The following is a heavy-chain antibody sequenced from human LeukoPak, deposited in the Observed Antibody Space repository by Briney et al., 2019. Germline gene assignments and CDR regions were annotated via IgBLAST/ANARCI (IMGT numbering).Heavy chain of an antibody. J-gene: IGHJ4*02. V-gene: IGHV3-7*01. CDR2: IKQDGGEK. Sequence: GGSLRLSCAASGFTFSSYWMSWVRQAPGKGLEWVANIKQDGGEKYYVDSVKGRFTISRDNAKNSLYLQMNSLRAEDTAVYCCARGPARPCSGSSYQGFPHWGQGTLVTVSS. D-gene: IGHD1-26*01. CDR3: ARGPARPCSGSSYQGFPH. CDR1: GFTFSSYW.